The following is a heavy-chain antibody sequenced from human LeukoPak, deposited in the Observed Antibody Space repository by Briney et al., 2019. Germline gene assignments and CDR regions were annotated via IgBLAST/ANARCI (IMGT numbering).Heavy chain of an antibody. D-gene: IGHD3-22*01. V-gene: IGHV1-8*01. CDR1: GYTFTSYD. CDR2: MNPNSGNT. J-gene: IGHJ4*02. CDR3: ATHYYDRPGVDEFDY. Sequence: ASVKVSCKASGYTFTSYDINWVRQATGQGLEWVGWMNPNSGNTGYAQKFQGRVTMTRNTSISTAYMELSSLRSEDTAVYYCATHYYDRPGVDEFDYWGQGTLVTVSS.